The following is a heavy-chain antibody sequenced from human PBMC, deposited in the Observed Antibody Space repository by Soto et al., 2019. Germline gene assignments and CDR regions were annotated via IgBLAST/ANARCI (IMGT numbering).Heavy chain of an antibody. J-gene: IGHJ4*02. CDR1: GFSFSSYG. CDR2: IWYDGSEK. D-gene: IGHD4-17*01. Sequence: QVQLVESGGGGVHPGRSLRLSCAASGFSFSSYGMHWVRQAPGKGLEWLAVIWYDGSEKYYADSVQGRFTVSRDNSENTLYLQLNRLTAEHTAVYYCARKDDYGESAPGGYWGQGALVIVSS. CDR3: ARKDDYGESAPGGY. V-gene: IGHV3-33*01.